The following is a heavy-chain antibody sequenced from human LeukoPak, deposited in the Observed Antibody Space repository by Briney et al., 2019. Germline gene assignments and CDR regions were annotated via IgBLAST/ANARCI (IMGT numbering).Heavy chain of an antibody. CDR3: VKDFGSTLYQDY. CDR1: GFTFSTYG. V-gene: IGHV3-30*18. CDR2: ISYDGSNK. D-gene: IGHD3-16*02. J-gene: IGHJ4*02. Sequence: GGSLRLSCAASGFTFSTYGMHWVRQAPGKGLEWVAVISYDGSNKYYADSVKGRFTISRDNSKNTLYLQMNSLRAEDTAVYYCVKDFGSTLYQDYWGQGTLVTVSS.